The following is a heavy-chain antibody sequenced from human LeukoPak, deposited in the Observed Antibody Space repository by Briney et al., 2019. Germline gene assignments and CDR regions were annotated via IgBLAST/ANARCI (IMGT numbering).Heavy chain of an antibody. J-gene: IGHJ3*02. CDR3: ARQRYCSSTSCLKGLDAFDI. D-gene: IGHD2-2*01. Sequence: GESLRISCKGSGYSFTSYWIGWVRQMPGKGLEWMGIIYPGDSDTRYSPSFQGQVTISADKSISTAYLQWSSLKASDTAMYYCARQRYCSSTSCLKGLDAFDIWGQGTMVTVSS. V-gene: IGHV5-51*01. CDR2: IYPGDSDT. CDR1: GYSFTSYW.